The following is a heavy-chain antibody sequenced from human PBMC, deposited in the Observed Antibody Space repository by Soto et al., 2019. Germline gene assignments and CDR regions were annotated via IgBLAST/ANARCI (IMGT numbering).Heavy chain of an antibody. CDR1: GGTFSTYI. D-gene: IGHD3-16*01. CDR2: IIPIPDIT. Sequence: QVQLVQSGAEVRKPGSSVKVSCKAPGGTFSTYIISWVRQAPGQGLEWMGRIIPIPDITNYAQKFQGRVTVTADRSTSTAYMELTSLKSEDTAVYYCAIDRITTRGEAFDLWCQGTMVTVSS. V-gene: IGHV1-69*08. CDR3: AIDRITTRGEAFDL. J-gene: IGHJ3*01.